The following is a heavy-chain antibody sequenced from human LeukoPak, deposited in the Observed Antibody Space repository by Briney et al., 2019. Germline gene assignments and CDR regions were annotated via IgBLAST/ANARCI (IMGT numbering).Heavy chain of an antibody. Sequence: ASVKVSCXASGYTFTSYDINWVRQATGQGLEWMGWMNPNSGNTGYAQKFQGRVTMTRNTSISTAYMELSSPRSEDTAVYYCARAFYYDSSGYYYHFDYWGQGTLVTVSS. J-gene: IGHJ4*02. CDR3: ARAFYYDSSGYYYHFDY. CDR2: MNPNSGNT. V-gene: IGHV1-8*01. CDR1: GYTFTSYD. D-gene: IGHD3-22*01.